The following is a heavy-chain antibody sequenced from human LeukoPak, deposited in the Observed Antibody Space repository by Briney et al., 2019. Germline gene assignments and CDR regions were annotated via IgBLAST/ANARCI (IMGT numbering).Heavy chain of an antibody. V-gene: IGHV3-7*01. D-gene: IGHD2-2*02. CDR3: ARVFPYCSSTSCYIVKDKYSFDY. CDR1: GFTFSSYW. J-gene: IGHJ4*02. Sequence: GGSLRLSCAASGFTFSSYWMSWVRQAPGKGLEWVANIKQDGSEKYYVDSVKGRFTISRDNAKNSLYLQMNSLRAEDTAVYYCARVFPYCSSTSCYIVKDKYSFDYWGQGTLVTVSS. CDR2: IKQDGSEK.